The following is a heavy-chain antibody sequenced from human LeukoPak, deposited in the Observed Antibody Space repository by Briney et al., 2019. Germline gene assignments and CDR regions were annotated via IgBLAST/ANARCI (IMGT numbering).Heavy chain of an antibody. D-gene: IGHD2-21*02. Sequence: GGSLRLSCAASGFTFSSYSMNWVRQAPGKGLEWVSSISSSSSYIYYADLVRGRFTISRDNSKNSLYMQMNSLRAEDTAVYYCARSAYCGGDCYSRGYYFDYWGQGTLVTVSS. V-gene: IGHV3-21*01. CDR2: ISSSSSYI. CDR1: GFTFSSYS. CDR3: ARSAYCGGDCYSRGYYFDY. J-gene: IGHJ4*02.